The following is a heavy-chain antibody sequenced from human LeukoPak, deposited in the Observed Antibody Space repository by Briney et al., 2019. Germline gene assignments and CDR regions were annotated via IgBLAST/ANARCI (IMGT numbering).Heavy chain of an antibody. CDR3: ARASENYDNSGYYVDFDY. V-gene: IGHV3-66*01. J-gene: IGHJ4*02. D-gene: IGHD3-22*01. CDR2: IYSGGST. CDR1: GFTVSSNY. Sequence: GGSLRLSCAASGFTVSSNYMSWVRQAPGKGLEWVSVIYSGGSTYYADSVKGRFTISRDNSKNTLYLQMNSLRAEDTAVYYCARASENYDNSGYYVDFDYWGQGTLVAVSS.